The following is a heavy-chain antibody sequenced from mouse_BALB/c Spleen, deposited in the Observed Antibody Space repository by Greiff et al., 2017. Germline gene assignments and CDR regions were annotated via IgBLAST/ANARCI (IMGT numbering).Heavy chain of an antibody. J-gene: IGHJ3*01. V-gene: IGHV1S56*01. CDR1: GYTFTSYY. CDR3: ARDYGYDLAWFAY. Sequence: VQLQQSGPELVKPGASVRISCKASGYTFTSYYIHWVKQRPGQGLEWIGWIYPGNVNTKYNEKFKGKATLTADKSSSTAYMQLSSLTSEDSAVYFCARDYGYDLAWFAYWGQGTLVTVSA. D-gene: IGHD2-2*01. CDR2: IYPGNVNT.